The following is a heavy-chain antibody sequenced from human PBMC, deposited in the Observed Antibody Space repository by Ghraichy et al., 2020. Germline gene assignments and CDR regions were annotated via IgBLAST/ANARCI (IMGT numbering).Heavy chain of an antibody. J-gene: IGHJ1*01. CDR3: AKDYYDSTGYHPEYFQH. CDR2: ISGSGGST. D-gene: IGHD3-22*01. CDR1: GFNFRSYA. Sequence: GGSLRLSCAASGFNFRSYAMSWVRQAPGQSLEWVSGISGSGGSTYYTDSVKGRFTVSRDNSRNTLYLQMSSLRVEDTSVYFCAKDYYDSTGYHPEYFQHWGQGILVIVSS. V-gene: IGHV3-23*01.